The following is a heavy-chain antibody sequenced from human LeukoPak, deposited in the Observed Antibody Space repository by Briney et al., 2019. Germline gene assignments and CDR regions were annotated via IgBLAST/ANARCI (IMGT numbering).Heavy chain of an antibody. Sequence: GGSLRLSCTASGFTFSYYGMHRVRQAPGKGLEWLSFVFADGSNVFYADSVRGRFTISRDNRNNILYLQMNSLRAEDTAMYFCGRNVDNWNYVDYWGQGTLVTVSS. D-gene: IGHD3-10*02. V-gene: IGHV3-30*02. CDR2: VFADGSNV. CDR1: GFTFSYYG. J-gene: IGHJ4*02. CDR3: GRNVDNWNYVDY.